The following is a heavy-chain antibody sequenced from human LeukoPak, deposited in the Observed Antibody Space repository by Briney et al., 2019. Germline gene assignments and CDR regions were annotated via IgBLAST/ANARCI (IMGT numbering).Heavy chain of an antibody. CDR3: AREIQLWSLAYYMDV. V-gene: IGHV4-39*07. D-gene: IGHD5-18*01. CDR2: IYYTGIT. CDR1: GGSISSSSYY. Sequence: SETLSLTCTVSGGSISSSSYYWGWIRQPPGKGLGWIGGIYYTGITHYNPSLKSRVTISVDTSKNQFSLKLSSVTAADTAVYYCAREIQLWSLAYYMDVWGKGTTVTVSS. J-gene: IGHJ6*03.